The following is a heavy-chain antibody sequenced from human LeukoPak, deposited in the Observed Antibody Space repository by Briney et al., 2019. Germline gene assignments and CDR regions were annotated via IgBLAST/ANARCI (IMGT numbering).Heavy chain of an antibody. Sequence: AGGSLRLSCAASGFSVSTNYMSCVRQAPGKWLEWDSVIFSNVNTYYADSVKGKFSMSRDNSKNTLFLQMNSLRDEDTAVYYCARGSIGPRSWFDPWGQGTLVTVSS. J-gene: IGHJ5*02. V-gene: IGHV3-66*01. CDR2: IFSNVNT. CDR3: ARGSIGPRSWFDP. CDR1: GFSVSTNY. D-gene: IGHD2-2*01.